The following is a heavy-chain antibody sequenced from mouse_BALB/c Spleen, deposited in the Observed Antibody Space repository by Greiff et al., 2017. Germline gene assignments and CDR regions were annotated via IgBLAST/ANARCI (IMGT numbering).Heavy chain of an antibody. CDR2: INPYNDGT. CDR1: GYTFTSYV. CDR3: ARGQYRVYMDY. D-gene: IGHD2-14*01. J-gene: IGHJ4*01. V-gene: IGHV1-14*01. Sequence: VQLKESGPELVKPGASVKMSCKASGYTFTSYVMHWVKQKPGQGLEWIGYINPYNDGTKYNEKFKGKATLTSDKSSSTAYMELSSLTSEDSAVYYCARGQYRVYMDYWGQGTSVTVSS.